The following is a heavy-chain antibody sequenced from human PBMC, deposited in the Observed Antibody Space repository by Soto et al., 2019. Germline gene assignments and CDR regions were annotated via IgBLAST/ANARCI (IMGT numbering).Heavy chain of an antibody. D-gene: IGHD4-17*01. J-gene: IGHJ3*02. CDR2: IFHSGTT. CDR1: GDSISSGGYY. CDR3: ASRHDSGDYPEGFDI. V-gene: IGHV4-31*11. Sequence: QVVLQESGPGLVKPSQTISLTCAVSGDSISSGGYYWSWIRQRPGKGLEWIAFIFHSGTTYFNLSLKSRIIISMDTSRNQFSLSLSSVTAADSAVYYCASRHDSGDYPEGFDIWGQGTMVTVAS.